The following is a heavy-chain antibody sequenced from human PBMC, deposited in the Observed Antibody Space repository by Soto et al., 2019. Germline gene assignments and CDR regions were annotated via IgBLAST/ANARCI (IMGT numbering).Heavy chain of an antibody. CDR2: INHSGST. CDR3: TSAPVFDY. Sequence: SETLSLTCAVYGGSFSCYYWSWIRQPPGKGLEWIGEINHSGSTNYNPSLKSRVTISVDTSKNQFSLKLSSVTAADTAVYYCTSAPVFDYWGQGTLVTVSS. J-gene: IGHJ4*02. V-gene: IGHV4-34*01. CDR1: GGSFSCYY.